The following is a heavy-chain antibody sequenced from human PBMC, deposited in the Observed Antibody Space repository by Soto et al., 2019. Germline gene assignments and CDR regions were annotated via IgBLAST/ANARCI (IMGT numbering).Heavy chain of an antibody. CDR3: ARAFKGIIENAGWPKPYYYGLDV. D-gene: IGHD6-19*01. CDR1: GASLSGVY. CDR2: INHSGSA. V-gene: IGHV4-34*01. J-gene: IGHJ6*02. Sequence: QVQLQQWGAGLLKPSETLSLTCGVSGASLSGVYWTWIRQTPGRGLEWIGEINHSGSAYYNPALGYRVTISVYTTKKQFSLSLSCVPAEDTGQYYCARAFKGIIENAGWPKPYYYGLDVWAQGTAVIVSS.